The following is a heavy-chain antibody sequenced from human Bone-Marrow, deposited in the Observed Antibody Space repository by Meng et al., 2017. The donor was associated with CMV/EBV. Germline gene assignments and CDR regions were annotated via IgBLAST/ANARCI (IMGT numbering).Heavy chain of an antibody. D-gene: IGHD2-2*02. V-gene: IGHV3-48*04. J-gene: IGHJ6*02. CDR1: GFTFSSYS. CDR3: ARDRGCSSTSCYTLNGLDV. Sequence: GESLKISCAASGFTFSSYSMNWVRQAPGKGLEWVSYISSSSSTIYYADSVKGRFTISRDNAKNSLYLQMNSLRAEDTAVYYCARDRGCSSTSCYTLNGLDVWGHGTKVTVSS. CDR2: ISSSSSTI.